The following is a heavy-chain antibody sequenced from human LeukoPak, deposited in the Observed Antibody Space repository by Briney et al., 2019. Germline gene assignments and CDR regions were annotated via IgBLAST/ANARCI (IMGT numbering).Heavy chain of an antibody. CDR3: ARGWTYVNY. D-gene: IGHD3-10*02. V-gene: IGHV3-30*02. J-gene: IGHJ4*02. CDR1: GFTFSTFG. Sequence: GGSLRLSCAASGFTFSTFGMHWVRQAPGKGLEWLAFIGNDGSNKYYVDSVKGRFTISRDNSKNTLYLQMNSLTAEDTAVYYCARGWTYVNYWGQGTLVTVSS. CDR2: IGNDGSNK.